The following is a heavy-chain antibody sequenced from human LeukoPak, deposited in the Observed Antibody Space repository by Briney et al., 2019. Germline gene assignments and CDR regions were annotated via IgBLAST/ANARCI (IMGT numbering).Heavy chain of an antibody. V-gene: IGHV5-51*01. J-gene: IGHJ4*02. CDR2: IYPGDSDT. D-gene: IGHD6-13*01. Sequence: GESLKISCKGSGYSFLSHWIGWVRQMPGKGLEWMGIIYPGDSDTRYNPSFQGQVTISADKSISTAYLQWSSLKASDTAMHYCAVSGGSSWFFFDYWGQGTLVTVSS. CDR3: AVSGGSSWFFFDY. CDR1: GYSFLSHW.